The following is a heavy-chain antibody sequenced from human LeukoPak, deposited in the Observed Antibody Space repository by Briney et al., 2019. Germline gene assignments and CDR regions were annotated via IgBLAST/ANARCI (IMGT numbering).Heavy chain of an antibody. CDR2: ISGYNGNA. CDR3: ARDLKRGYSSGRYSWGTGSSNDY. D-gene: IGHD6-19*01. CDR1: GYTFTSYG. V-gene: IGHV1-18*01. J-gene: IGHJ4*02. Sequence: ASVKVSCKASGYTFTSYGISWVRQAPGQGLEWMGWISGYNGNANYAQKLQGRVTMTTDTSTSTAYMELRSLRSDDTAVYYCARDLKRGYSSGRYSWGTGSSNDYWGQGTLVTVSS.